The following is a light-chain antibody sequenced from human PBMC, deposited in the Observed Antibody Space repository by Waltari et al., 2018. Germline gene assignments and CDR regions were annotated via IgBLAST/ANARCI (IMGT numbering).Light chain of an antibody. CDR2: GAS. CDR3: QQYNNWPLT. CDR1: QSVSST. Sequence: EIVMTQSPATLSVSPGDRATLSCRASQSVSSTLAWYQQKPGQAPRLLIYGASTRATGIPARFSGSGSGTEFTLTISSLQSEDFAVYYCQQYNNWPLTFGGGTKVEIK. J-gene: IGKJ4*01. V-gene: IGKV3-15*01.